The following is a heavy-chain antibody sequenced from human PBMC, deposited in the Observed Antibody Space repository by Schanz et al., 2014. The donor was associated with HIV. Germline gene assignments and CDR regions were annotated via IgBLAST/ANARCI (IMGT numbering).Heavy chain of an antibody. Sequence: QVQLVESGGGVVQPGRSLRLSCAASGFTFSTCGMHWVRQAPGKGLECVAFIWYDGSNKYYADSVKGRFTISRDNSKHTLYLQMNGLRTDDTAVYYCAKALRDHYDAAGYYRYWGQGTTVTVSS. CDR3: AKALRDHYDAAGYYRY. D-gene: IGHD3-22*01. J-gene: IGHJ6*02. CDR1: GFTFSTCG. CDR2: IWYDGSNK. V-gene: IGHV3-33*06.